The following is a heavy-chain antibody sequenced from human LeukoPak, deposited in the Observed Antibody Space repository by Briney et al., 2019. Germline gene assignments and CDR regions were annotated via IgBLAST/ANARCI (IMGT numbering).Heavy chain of an antibody. D-gene: IGHD2-8*01. CDR3: ASGDNIVLYHDGMDV. CDR1: GFTFSTYA. Sequence: PGGSLRLSCAASGFTFSTYAMNWVRQAPGKGLEWVSYISSSGSTIYYADSVKGRFTISRDNAKNSLYLQMNSLRAEDTAVYYCASGDNIVLYHDGMDVWGQGTRSPSP. CDR2: ISSSGSTI. V-gene: IGHV3-48*03. J-gene: IGHJ6*02.